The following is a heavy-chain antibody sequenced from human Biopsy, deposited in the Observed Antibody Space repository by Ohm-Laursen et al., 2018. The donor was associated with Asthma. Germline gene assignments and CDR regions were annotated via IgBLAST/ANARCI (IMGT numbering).Heavy chain of an antibody. Sequence: SVKVSCKAPGGTFSNLAISWVRQAPGQGLEWLGGIMAVFGKTNYAQKFQGRVTITADESTSTAYMEVTSLRSEDTAIYYCARCQVGYSSGWSLLLKKIYYSGMDVWGQGTAVTVSS. D-gene: IGHD6-19*01. CDR1: GGTFSNLA. CDR2: IMAVFGKT. V-gene: IGHV1-69*13. CDR3: ARCQVGYSSGWSLLLKKIYYSGMDV. J-gene: IGHJ6*02.